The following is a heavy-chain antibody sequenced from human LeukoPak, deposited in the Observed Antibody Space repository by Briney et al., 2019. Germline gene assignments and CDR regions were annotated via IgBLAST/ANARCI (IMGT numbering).Heavy chain of an antibody. Sequence: PSQTPSLTCTVSGGSISSGGYYWSWIRQHPGKGLEWIGYIYYSGSTYYNPSLKSRVTISVDTSKNQFSLKLSSVTAADTAVCYCARESSPSGYDFSYYFDYWGQGTLVTVSS. CDR3: ARESSPSGYDFSYYFDY. V-gene: IGHV4-31*03. CDR1: GGSISSGGYY. D-gene: IGHD5-12*01. J-gene: IGHJ4*02. CDR2: IYYSGST.